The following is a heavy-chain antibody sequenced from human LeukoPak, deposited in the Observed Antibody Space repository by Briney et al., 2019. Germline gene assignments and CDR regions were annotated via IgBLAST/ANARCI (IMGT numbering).Heavy chain of an antibody. CDR2: INPSGGST. J-gene: IGHJ4*02. D-gene: IGHD6-19*01. V-gene: IGHV1-46*03. CDR3: GIAVAGTTESFDY. Sequence: RASVKVSCKASGYTFTSYYMHWVRQAPGQGLEWMGIINPSGGSTSYAQKFQGRVTMTRDTSTSTAYMELSSLRSEDTAVYYCGIAVAGTTESFDYWGQGTLVTVSS. CDR1: GYTFTSYY.